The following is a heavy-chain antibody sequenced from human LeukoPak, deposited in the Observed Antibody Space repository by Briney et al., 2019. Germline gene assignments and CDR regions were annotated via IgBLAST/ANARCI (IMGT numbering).Heavy chain of an antibody. CDR2: IHYSGST. D-gene: IGHD2-15*01. CDR3: ARENCSGGSCYSIYYYYYMDV. CDR1: GGSISSSSYY. J-gene: IGHJ6*03. V-gene: IGHV4-39*07. Sequence: SETLSLTCTVSGGSISSSSYYWGWIRQPPGKGLEWIGSIHYSGSTYYNPSLKSRVTISVDTSKNQFSLKLSSVTAADTAVYYCARENCSGGSCYSIYYYYYMDVWGKGTTVTVSS.